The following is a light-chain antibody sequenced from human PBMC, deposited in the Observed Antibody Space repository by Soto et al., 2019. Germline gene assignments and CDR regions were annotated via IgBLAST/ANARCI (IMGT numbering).Light chain of an antibody. J-gene: IGKJ4*01. CDR1: QSISTW. CDR2: DAS. Sequence: DIQMTQSPSTLSASVGDRLTITCRASQSISTWLAWYQQKPGKAPKLLIYDASNLQAGVPSRFSGSGSGTEFTFTIRILQPEDFATYFCQQYDSLPLTFGGGTKVEIK. CDR3: QQYDSLPLT. V-gene: IGKV1-5*01.